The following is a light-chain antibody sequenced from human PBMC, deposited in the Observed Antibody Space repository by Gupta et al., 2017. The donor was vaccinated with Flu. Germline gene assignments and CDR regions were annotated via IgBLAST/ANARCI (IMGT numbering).Light chain of an antibody. V-gene: IGLV2-14*01. Sequence: QSALTQPASVSGSPGQSITISCTGTSSDVGFHDYVSWYQQHPGKAPKLMIYEVSNRPSGVSTRFSGSKSGNTASLTISGLQAEDEADYYCSSYTSSATLLFGGGTKLTVL. CDR1: SSDVGFHDY. CDR3: SSYTSSATLL. J-gene: IGLJ2*01. CDR2: EVS.